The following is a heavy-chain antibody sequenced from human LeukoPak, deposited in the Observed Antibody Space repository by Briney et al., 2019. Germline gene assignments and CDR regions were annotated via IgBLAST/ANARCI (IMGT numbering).Heavy chain of an antibody. D-gene: IGHD4-17*01. Sequence: GGSLRLSCAASGFTFSSYAMSWVRQAPGKGLEWVSVISGSGGSTYYADSVKGRFTISRDNSKNTLFLQMNSLRAEDTAVYYCARAPDYGDYDRWFDPWGQGTLVTVSS. CDR3: ARAPDYGDYDRWFDP. V-gene: IGHV3-23*01. CDR2: ISGSGGST. CDR1: GFTFSSYA. J-gene: IGHJ5*02.